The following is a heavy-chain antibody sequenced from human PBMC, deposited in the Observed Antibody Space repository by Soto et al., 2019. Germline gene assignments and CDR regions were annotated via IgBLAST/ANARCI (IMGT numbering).Heavy chain of an antibody. Sequence: SETLSLTCTVSGGSISSGGYYWSWIRQHPGKGLEWIGYIYYSGSTYYNPSLKSRVTISVDTSKNQFSLKLSSVTAADTAVYYCARDGGSRIGYCRGGSCYPPYGMDVWGQGTTVTVSS. J-gene: IGHJ6*02. CDR2: IYYSGST. D-gene: IGHD2-15*01. CDR1: GGSISSGGYY. CDR3: ARDGGSRIGYCRGGSCYPPYGMDV. V-gene: IGHV4-31*03.